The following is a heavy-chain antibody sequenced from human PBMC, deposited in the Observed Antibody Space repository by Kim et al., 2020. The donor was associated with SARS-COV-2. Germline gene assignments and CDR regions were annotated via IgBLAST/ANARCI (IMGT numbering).Heavy chain of an antibody. CDR1: GYTFTSYY. CDR3: ARSPYSYGYSSIGAFDI. Sequence: ASVKVSCKASGYTFTSYYMHWVRQAPGQGLEWMGIINPSGGSTSYAQKFQGRVTMTRDTSTSTVYMELSSLRSEDTAVYYCARSPYSYGYSSIGAFDIWGQGTMVTVSS. V-gene: IGHV1-46*01. J-gene: IGHJ3*02. D-gene: IGHD5-18*01. CDR2: INPSGGST.